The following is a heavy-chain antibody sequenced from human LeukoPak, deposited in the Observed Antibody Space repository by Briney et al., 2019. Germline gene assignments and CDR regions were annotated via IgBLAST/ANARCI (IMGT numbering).Heavy chain of an antibody. CDR1: GFTFSSYA. V-gene: IGHV3-23*01. Sequence: PGGSLRLSCAASGFTFSSYAMSWVRQAPGKGLEWVSAISGSGGSTYYADSVKGRFTISRDNSKNTLYLQMNSLRAEDTAVYYCAKETEDGYCSSTSCYLYNWFDPWGQGTLVTVFS. CDR2: ISGSGGST. D-gene: IGHD2-2*01. J-gene: IGHJ5*02. CDR3: AKETEDGYCSSTSCYLYNWFDP.